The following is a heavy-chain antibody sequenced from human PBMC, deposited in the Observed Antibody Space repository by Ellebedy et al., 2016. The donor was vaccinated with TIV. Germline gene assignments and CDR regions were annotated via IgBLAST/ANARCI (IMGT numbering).Heavy chain of an antibody. J-gene: IGHJ5*02. CDR1: GGSFSAYY. D-gene: IGHD2-2*01. V-gene: IGHV4-59*01. Sequence: SETLSLTCAVYGGSFSAYYWSWIRQPPGKGLEWIGYIYYSGSTNYNPSLKSRVTISVDTSKNQFSLKLSSVTAADTAVYYCARERGRYCSSTSCRHNWFDPWGQGTLVTVSS. CDR2: IYYSGST. CDR3: ARERGRYCSSTSCRHNWFDP.